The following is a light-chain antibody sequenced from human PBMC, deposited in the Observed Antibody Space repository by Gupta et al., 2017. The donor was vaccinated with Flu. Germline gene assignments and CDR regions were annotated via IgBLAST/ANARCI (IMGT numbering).Light chain of an antibody. J-gene: IGLJ2*01. Sequence: SYVLTQPPSLSVAPGKTARITCGGNNIGSKSVHWYQQKPGQAPVLVVHDDRDRPSGIPERFSGSNSGNTATLTISRVEAGDEADYYCQVWDRSSDHVLFGGGTKLTVL. CDR3: QVWDRSSDHVL. CDR1: NIGSKS. V-gene: IGLV3-21*03. CDR2: DDR.